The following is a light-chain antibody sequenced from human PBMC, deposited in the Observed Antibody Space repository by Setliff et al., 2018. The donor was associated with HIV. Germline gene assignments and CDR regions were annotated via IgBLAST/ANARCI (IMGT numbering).Light chain of an antibody. Sequence: QCALTQRASVSGSPVQSITISCTGISSDVGDYQSVSWYQQHPGKAPKLMIYEVSDRPSGVSNRFSGSKSGNTAPLTIARLQADDEADYFCSSNPSSSPIYVFASGTKVTV. J-gene: IGLJ1*01. V-gene: IGLV2-14*01. CDR2: EVS. CDR1: SSDVGDYQS. CDR3: SSNPSSSPIYV.